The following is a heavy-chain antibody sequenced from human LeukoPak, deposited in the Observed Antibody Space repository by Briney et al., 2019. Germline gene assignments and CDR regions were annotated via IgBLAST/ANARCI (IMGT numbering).Heavy chain of an antibody. CDR1: GGTFSSYA. Sequence: SVKVSCKASGGTFSSYAISWVRQAPGQGLEWMGGIIPIFGTANYAQKFQSRVTITTDESTSTAYMELSSLRSEDTAVYYCARDICSGGGDCYPNDYWGQGTLVTVSS. D-gene: IGHD2-21*02. J-gene: IGHJ4*02. CDR2: IIPIFGTA. V-gene: IGHV1-69*05. CDR3: ARDICSGGGDCYPNDY.